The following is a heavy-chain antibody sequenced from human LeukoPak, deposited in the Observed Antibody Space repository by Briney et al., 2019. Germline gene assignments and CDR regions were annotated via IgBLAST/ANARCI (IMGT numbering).Heavy chain of an antibody. CDR2: ISGGGGST. CDR1: GFTFSSCA. Sequence: GASPRLSCAASGFTFSSCAMSWVRQAPGKGLEWVSAISGGGGSTYYADSVKGRFTISRDNSKNTLYLQMNSLRAEDTAVYYCAKMTYYYDSSGYYPNAFDIWGQGTMVTVSS. V-gene: IGHV3-23*01. CDR3: AKMTYYYDSSGYYPNAFDI. J-gene: IGHJ3*02. D-gene: IGHD3-22*01.